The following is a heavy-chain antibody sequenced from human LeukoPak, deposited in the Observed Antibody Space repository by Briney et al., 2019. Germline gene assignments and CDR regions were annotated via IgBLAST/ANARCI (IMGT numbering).Heavy chain of an antibody. V-gene: IGHV3-15*01. Sequence: SGGALRLSCAASVFSPRNAWVNWVREAPGKGLEWVGRIKSKSDGGTRDYAARVKDRLTISRDDSKNALYLQMNSLKTEDTAVYYCSSVAGGYWGQGTLVTVSS. CDR3: SSVAGGY. CDR2: IKSKSDGGTR. CDR1: VFSPRNAW. J-gene: IGHJ4*02. D-gene: IGHD2-21*01.